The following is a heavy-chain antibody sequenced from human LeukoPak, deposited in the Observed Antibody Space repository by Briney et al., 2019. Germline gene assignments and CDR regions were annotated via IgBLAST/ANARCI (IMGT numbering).Heavy chain of an antibody. CDR2: IYYSGTT. D-gene: IGHD3-10*01. CDR1: GASMSVTNYY. CDR3: ARHFWGSGNWFDP. Sequence: PSETLSLTCTVSGASMSVTNYYWGWIRKPPGKGLEWIGSIYYSGTTHYNPSLKSRVTISVDTSKNQSSLEVISVTAADTAVYYCARHFWGSGNWFDPWGQGALVTVSS. J-gene: IGHJ5*02. V-gene: IGHV4-39*01.